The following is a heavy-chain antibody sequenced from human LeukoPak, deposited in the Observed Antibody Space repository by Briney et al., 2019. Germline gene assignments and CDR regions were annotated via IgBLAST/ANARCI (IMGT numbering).Heavy chain of an antibody. D-gene: IGHD2-2*01. Sequence: PGGSLRLSCAASGFTFSSYSMNWVRQAPGKGLEWVSYISSSSSTIYYADSVKGRFTISRDNAKNSLYLQMNSLRAEDTAVYYCAFSSTSSPVDFDYWGQGTLVTVSS. CDR1: GFTFSSYS. CDR3: AFSSTSSPVDFDY. CDR2: ISSSSSTI. V-gene: IGHV3-48*01. J-gene: IGHJ4*02.